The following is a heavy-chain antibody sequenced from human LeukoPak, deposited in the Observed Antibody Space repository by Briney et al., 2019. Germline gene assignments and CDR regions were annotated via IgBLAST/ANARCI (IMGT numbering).Heavy chain of an antibody. CDR1: GGSISSGRDY. Sequence: TPSETLSLTCTVSGGSISSGRDYWSWSRQPAGKGLEWIGRIYTSGSTNYNPSLKSRVTISVDTSKHQFSLKLSSVTAADTAVYYCARERLTPHYYDSSGYYDAFDIWGQGTMVTVSS. CDR2: IYTSGST. V-gene: IGHV4-61*02. CDR3: ARERLTPHYYDSSGYYDAFDI. J-gene: IGHJ3*02. D-gene: IGHD3-22*01.